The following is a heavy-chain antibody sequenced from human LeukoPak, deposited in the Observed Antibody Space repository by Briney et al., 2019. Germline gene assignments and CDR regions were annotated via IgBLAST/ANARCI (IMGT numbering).Heavy chain of an antibody. J-gene: IGHJ4*02. CDR3: ARDKGVGFDY. CDR1: GLTFSSYW. Sequence: PGGSLRLSCAASGLTFSSYWMSWVRQAPGKGLEWVANRKEDGSEKYYVDSVKGRFTISRDNAKHSLYLQMNSLRAEDTAVYYCARDKGVGFDYWGQGTLVTVSS. V-gene: IGHV3-7*01. CDR2: RKEDGSEK. D-gene: IGHD1-26*01.